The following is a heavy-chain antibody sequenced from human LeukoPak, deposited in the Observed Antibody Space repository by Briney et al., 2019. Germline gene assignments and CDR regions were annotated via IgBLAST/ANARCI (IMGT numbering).Heavy chain of an antibody. CDR1: GYTFTSYY. Sequence: ASVKVSCKASGYTFTSYYMHWVRQAPGQGLEWMGLINPNSGGTSYAQKFQGGVTMTRDTSISTAYMELSRLRSDGTAVYYWASTVGHCSSTSCYRWFDPWGQGTLVTVPS. CDR3: ASTVGHCSSTSCYRWFDP. J-gene: IGHJ5*02. D-gene: IGHD2-2*01. V-gene: IGHV1-2*02. CDR2: INPNSGGT.